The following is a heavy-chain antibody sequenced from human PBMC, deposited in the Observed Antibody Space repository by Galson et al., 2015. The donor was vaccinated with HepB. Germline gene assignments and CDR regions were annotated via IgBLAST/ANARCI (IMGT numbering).Heavy chain of an antibody. CDR3: ARDGAGNYDYYYYGMDV. Sequence: SVKVSCKASGYTFTGYHMHWVRRAPGQGLEWMGWINPNSGGTNYAQKFQGWVTMTRDTSISTAYMELSRLRSDDTAVYYCARDGAGNYDYYYYGMDVWGQGTTVTVSS. D-gene: IGHD4-11*01. J-gene: IGHJ6*02. V-gene: IGHV1-2*04. CDR1: GYTFTGYH. CDR2: INPNSGGT.